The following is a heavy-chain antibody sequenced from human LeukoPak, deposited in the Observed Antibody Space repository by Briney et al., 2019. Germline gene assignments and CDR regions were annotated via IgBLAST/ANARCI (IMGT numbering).Heavy chain of an antibody. CDR3: AKATPNWGTLSGFDY. J-gene: IGHJ4*02. CDR2: ISGSGGST. Sequence: PGGSLRLSCAASGFTFSNAWMSWVRQAPGKGLEWVSAISGSGGSTYYADSVKGRFTISRDNSKNTLYLQMNNLRAEDTAVYYCAKATPNWGTLSGFDYWGQGTLVTVSS. V-gene: IGHV3-23*01. CDR1: GFTFSNAW. D-gene: IGHD7-27*01.